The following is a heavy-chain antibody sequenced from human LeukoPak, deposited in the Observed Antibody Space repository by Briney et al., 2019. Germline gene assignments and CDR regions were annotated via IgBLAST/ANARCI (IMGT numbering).Heavy chain of an antibody. J-gene: IGHJ4*02. V-gene: IGHV4-59*01. Sequence: SETLSLTCTVSGGSISSYYWTWIRQPPGKGLEWIGYIYYTGSTNYNPSLNSRVTISIDTSKNQFSLKLSSVTAADTAVYYCARVSGSYSLWGQGTLVTVSS. D-gene: IGHD1-26*01. CDR2: IYYTGST. CDR3: ARVSGSYSL. CDR1: GGSISSYY.